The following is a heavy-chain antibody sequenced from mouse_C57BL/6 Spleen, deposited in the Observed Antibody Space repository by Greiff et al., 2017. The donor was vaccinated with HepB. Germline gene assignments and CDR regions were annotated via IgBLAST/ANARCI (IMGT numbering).Heavy chain of an antibody. V-gene: IGHV14-4*01. Sequence: EVQLQQSGAELVRPGASVKLSCTASGFNIKDDYMHWVKQRPEQGLEWIGWIDPENGDTEYASKFQGKATITADTSSNTAYLQLSSLTSEDTAVYYGTTGRVYFDYWGQGTTLTVSS. CDR2: IDPENGDT. CDR1: GFNIKDDY. CDR3: TTGRVYFDY. J-gene: IGHJ2*01.